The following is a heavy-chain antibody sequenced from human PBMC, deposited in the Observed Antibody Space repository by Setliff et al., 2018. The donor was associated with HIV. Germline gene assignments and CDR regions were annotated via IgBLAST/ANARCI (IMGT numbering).Heavy chain of an antibody. J-gene: IGHJ4*02. CDR1: GGSISGYY. CDR2: IDYSGSA. CDR3: AREGKTALVTKYFDY. D-gene: IGHD5-18*01. V-gene: IGHV4-59*12. Sequence: SETLSLTCTVSGGSISGYYWSWIRQPPGKGLEWIGYIDYSGSAFYNPSLKSRLTISRDTSKNQFSLRMKSVTAADTAVYYCAREGKTALVTKYFDYWGQGTLVTVSS.